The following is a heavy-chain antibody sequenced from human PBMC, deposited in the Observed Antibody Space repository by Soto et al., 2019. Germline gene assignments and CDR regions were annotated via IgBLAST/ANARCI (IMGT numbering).Heavy chain of an antibody. CDR3: ARDGITIFGVVIMGYYGMDV. CDR1: GGTFSSYA. CDR2: IIPIFGTA. V-gene: IGHV1-69*01. J-gene: IGHJ6*02. Sequence: QVQLVQSGAEVKKPGSSVKVSCKASGGTFSSYAISWVRQAPGQGLEWMGGIIPIFGTANYAQKFQGRVTITADESTSTAYMELSSRRSEDTAVYYCARDGITIFGVVIMGYYGMDVWGQGTTVTVSS. D-gene: IGHD3-3*01.